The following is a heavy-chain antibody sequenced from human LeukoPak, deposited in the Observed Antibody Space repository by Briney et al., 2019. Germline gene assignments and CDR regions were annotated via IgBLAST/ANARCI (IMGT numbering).Heavy chain of an antibody. CDR1: GYTFTSYG. Sequence: ASVKVSCKASGYTFTSYGISWVRQAPGQGLEWMGWISAYNGNTNYAQKLQGRVTMTTDTSTSTAYMELRSLRSDDTAVYYCARAPYCTNGVCYEAFCFDYWGQGTLVTVSS. CDR3: ARAPYCTNGVCYEAFCFDY. J-gene: IGHJ4*02. CDR2: ISAYNGNT. V-gene: IGHV1-18*01. D-gene: IGHD2-8*01.